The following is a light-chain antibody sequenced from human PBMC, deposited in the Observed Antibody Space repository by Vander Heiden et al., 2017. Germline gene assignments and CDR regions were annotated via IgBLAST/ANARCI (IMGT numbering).Light chain of an antibody. Sequence: YLLPRPPSVSVPPGQTATITSGGDKGATKIVHWYQQRPGQAPVVVIYNDSDRPSGIPDRFSGSNSGNTATLTISWVDAGDEADYYCQVFDSGSNLLVFGGGTKLTVL. CDR3: QVFDSGSNLLV. CDR2: NDS. V-gene: IGLV3-21*02. CDR1: KGATKI. J-gene: IGLJ2*01.